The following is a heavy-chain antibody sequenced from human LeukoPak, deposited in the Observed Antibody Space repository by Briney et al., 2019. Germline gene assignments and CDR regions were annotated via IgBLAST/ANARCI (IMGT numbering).Heavy chain of an antibody. J-gene: IGHJ4*02. CDR2: ISSSSSYI. D-gene: IGHD3-22*01. Sequence: PGGPLRLSCAASGFTFSSYSMNWVRQAPGKGLEWVSSISSSSSYIYYADSVKGRFTISRDNAKNSLYLQMNSLRAEDTAVYYCARDNAGEYYDSSGLDYWGQGTLVTVSS. CDR1: GFTFSSYS. CDR3: ARDNAGEYYDSSGLDY. V-gene: IGHV3-21*01.